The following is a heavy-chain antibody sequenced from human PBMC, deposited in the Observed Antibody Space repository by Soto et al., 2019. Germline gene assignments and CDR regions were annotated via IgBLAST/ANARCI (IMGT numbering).Heavy chain of an antibody. D-gene: IGHD2-15*01. CDR3: ARYCSGGTCYDRIDY. CDR1: DGSIDSAGSY. J-gene: IGHJ4*02. V-gene: IGHV4-31*11. Sequence: SETLSLTCAVSDGSIDSAGSYSSWIRQIRGRGLEWVGHIYHGGTTDYNPSLTSRITMSVDTSNNRSSLELNFVTAADTAVYYCARYCSGGTCYDRIDYWGQGTLVTVSS. CDR2: IYHGGTT.